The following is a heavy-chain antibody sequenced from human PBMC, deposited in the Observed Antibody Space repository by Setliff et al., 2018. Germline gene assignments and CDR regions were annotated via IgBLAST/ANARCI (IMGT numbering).Heavy chain of an antibody. CDR2: ISAYTGNA. CDR1: GYTFSDYG. CDR3: SRLVRYCTTTSCQRLSGDEY. V-gene: IGHV1-18*01. J-gene: IGHJ4*02. D-gene: IGHD2-2*01. Sequence: ASVKVSCKVSGYTFSDYGITWVRRAPGQGLEWMGWISAYTGNAYYAHKLQDRVTMTTDTSTGTAYMELRSLTSDDTAVYYCSRLVRYCTTTSCQRLSGDEYWGQGTVVTVSS.